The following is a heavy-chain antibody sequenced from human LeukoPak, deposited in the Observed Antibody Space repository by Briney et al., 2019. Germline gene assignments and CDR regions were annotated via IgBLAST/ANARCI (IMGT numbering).Heavy chain of an antibody. CDR3: VRRQVGAYYFDL. D-gene: IGHD1-26*01. J-gene: IGHJ4*02. CDR2: IYYDGMT. Sequence: SETLSLTCTVSGVSISSGDYYWSWIRQSPGKGLEWIGYIYYDGMTYNSPSLKSRITISLDTSKNQFSLKLSSVTAADTAVYYCVRRQVGAYYFDLWGQGTLVTVSS. CDR1: GVSISSGDYY. V-gene: IGHV4-30-4*01.